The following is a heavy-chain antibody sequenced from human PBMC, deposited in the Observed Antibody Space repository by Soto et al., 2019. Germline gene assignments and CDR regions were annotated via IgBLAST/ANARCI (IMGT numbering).Heavy chain of an antibody. CDR3: ANDEEAGGWDLL. D-gene: IGHD1-26*01. CDR1: GFTFSTYA. J-gene: IGHJ4*02. V-gene: IGHV3-23*01. CDR2: ITGSGATA. Sequence: GGSLRLSCAASGFTFSTYAMTWVRQAPGKGLEWVAAITGSGATAYYAKSVKGRFTISRDNSKNMLSLELNSLRAEDTAVYYCANDEEAGGWDLLWGQGTLVTVSS.